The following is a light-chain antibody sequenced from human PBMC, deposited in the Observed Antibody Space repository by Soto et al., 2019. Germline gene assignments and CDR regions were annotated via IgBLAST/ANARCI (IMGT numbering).Light chain of an antibody. CDR2: EVS. J-gene: IGLJ2*01. CDR3: SSYTSSTTVV. Sequence: QSALTQPASVSGSPGQSITISCTGTSSDVGGYNYVSWHQQHPGKAPKLMIYEVSNRPSGVSNRFSGSKSGNTASLTISGLQAEDEADYYCSSYTSSTTVVFGGGTMLTVL. V-gene: IGLV2-14*01. CDR1: SSDVGGYNY.